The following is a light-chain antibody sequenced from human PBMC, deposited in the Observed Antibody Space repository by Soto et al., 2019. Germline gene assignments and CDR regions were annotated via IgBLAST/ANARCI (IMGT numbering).Light chain of an antibody. CDR2: DAS. Sequence: DIQNTQSPSTLSASVGDRVTITCRASQSISTWLAWYQQKPGKAPKLLISDASHLESGVPSRFTGSGSGTEFTLTISSLQPDDSATFYCQQYNDYSNFGQGTKLEI. CDR1: QSISTW. CDR3: QQYNDYSN. J-gene: IGKJ2*01. V-gene: IGKV1-5*01.